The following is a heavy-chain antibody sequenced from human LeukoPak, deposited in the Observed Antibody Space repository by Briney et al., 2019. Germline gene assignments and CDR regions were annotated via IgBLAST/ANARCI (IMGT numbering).Heavy chain of an antibody. V-gene: IGHV3-48*02. CDR3: ARAGVGARFEDY. CDR1: GFTFSNYN. D-gene: IGHD1-26*01. J-gene: IGHJ4*02. CDR2: ISSTSNPI. Sequence: GGSLRLSCAASGFTFSNYNMNWVRQAPGKGLEWLSYISSTSNPIYYADSVKGRFTISRDNAKNSLYLQMNSLRDGDTAVYYCARAGVGARFEDYWGQGTLVTVSS.